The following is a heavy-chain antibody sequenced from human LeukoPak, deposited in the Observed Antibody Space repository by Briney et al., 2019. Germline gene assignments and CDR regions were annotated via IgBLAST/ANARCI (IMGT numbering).Heavy chain of an antibody. J-gene: IGHJ4*02. CDR2: IYSGTT. D-gene: IGHD4-23*01. Sequence: SETLSLTCTVSVLSINIYYWIWLRQPPGKGLEWIGNIYSGTTNYNPSLRSRVTILLDTSKNQFSLRLSSVTVADTAIYYCARGQRWSDHWGQGTLVTVSS. CDR1: VLSINIYY. CDR3: ARGQRWSDH. V-gene: IGHV4-59*01.